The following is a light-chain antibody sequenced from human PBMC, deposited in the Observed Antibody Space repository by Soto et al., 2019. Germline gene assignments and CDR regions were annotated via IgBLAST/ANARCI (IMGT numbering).Light chain of an antibody. CDR3: LHHNGYPPV. Sequence: DIQMTQSPSSLSASVGDTVTITCRASQHITNDCAWYQQKAGRAPKCLILLASRLQTGVPSRFSGSGSRTAFTLTISSLQPEDFATYYCLHHNGYPPVFGQGTKVEIK. CDR2: LAS. J-gene: IGKJ2*01. CDR1: QHITND. V-gene: IGKV1-17*01.